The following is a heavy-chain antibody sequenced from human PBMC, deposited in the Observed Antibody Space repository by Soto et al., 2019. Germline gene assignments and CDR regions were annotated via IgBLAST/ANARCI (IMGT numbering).Heavy chain of an antibody. Sequence: EVQLLESGGGLVQPGGSLRLSCAASGFTFSSYAMSWVRQAPGKGLEWVSAISGSGCSTYYADSVKGRFTISRDNSKNTLYLQMNSLRAEDTAVYYCAKRGEFWSGYLGRLNWGQGTLVTVSS. CDR1: GFTFSSYA. CDR2: ISGSGCST. D-gene: IGHD3-3*01. V-gene: IGHV3-23*01. CDR3: AKRGEFWSGYLGRLN. J-gene: IGHJ4*02.